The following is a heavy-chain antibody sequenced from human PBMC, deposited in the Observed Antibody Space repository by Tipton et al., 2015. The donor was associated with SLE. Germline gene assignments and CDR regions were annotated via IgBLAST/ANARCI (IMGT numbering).Heavy chain of an antibody. D-gene: IGHD1-1*01. Sequence: TLSLTCTVSGGSISSYYWGWIRQPPGKGLEWIGYIYYSGSTNYNPSLKSRVTISVDTSKNQFSLKLSSVTAADTAVYYCARLQPEVGAFGIWGQGTMVTVSS. CDR3: ARLQPEVGAFGI. CDR1: GGSISSYY. V-gene: IGHV4-59*01. CDR2: IYYSGST. J-gene: IGHJ3*02.